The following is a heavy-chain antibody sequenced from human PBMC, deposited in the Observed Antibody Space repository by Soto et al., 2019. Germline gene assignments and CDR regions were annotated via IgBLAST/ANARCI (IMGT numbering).Heavy chain of an antibody. CDR2: IYYSGST. J-gene: IGHJ3*02. Sequence: QVQLQESGPGLVKPSETLSLTCTVSGGSISSYYWSWIRQPPGKGLEWIGYIYYSGSTNYNPSLNSRVTISVDTSRNQFFLKLSSVTAADTAVYYCARGYYYESSGSYSDAFDIWGQGTRVTVSS. D-gene: IGHD3-22*01. V-gene: IGHV4-59*12. CDR3: ARGYYYESSGSYSDAFDI. CDR1: GGSISSYY.